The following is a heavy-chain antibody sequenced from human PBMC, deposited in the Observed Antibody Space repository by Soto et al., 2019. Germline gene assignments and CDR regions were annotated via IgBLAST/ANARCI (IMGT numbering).Heavy chain of an antibody. J-gene: IGHJ5*02. Sequence: QVQLVQSGAEVKKPGSSVKVSCKASGGTFSSYTISWVRQAPGQGLEWMGRIIPILGIANYAQKFKGRVTITADKSTSTAYMELSSLRSEDTAVYYCARTPTWGWFDPWGQGTLVTVSS. CDR1: GGTFSSYT. V-gene: IGHV1-69*02. CDR3: ARTPTWGWFDP. CDR2: IIPILGIA. D-gene: IGHD1-26*01.